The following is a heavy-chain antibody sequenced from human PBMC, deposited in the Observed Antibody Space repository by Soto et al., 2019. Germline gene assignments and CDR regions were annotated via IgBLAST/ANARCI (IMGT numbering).Heavy chain of an antibody. V-gene: IGHV4-59*01. CDR1: GGSISSYY. J-gene: IGHJ6*02. CDR2: IYYSGST. Sequence: SETLSLTCTVSGGSISSYYWSWIRQPPGKGLGWIGYIYYSGSTNYNPSLKSRVTISVDTSKNQFSLKLSSVTAADTAVYYCAGGLAIPLAGYYFSYGIDVWGQGTTVTVSS. D-gene: IGHD6-19*01. CDR3: AGGLAIPLAGYYFSYGIDV.